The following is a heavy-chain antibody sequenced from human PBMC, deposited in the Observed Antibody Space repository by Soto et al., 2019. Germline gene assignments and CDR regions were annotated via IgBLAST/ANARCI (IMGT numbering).Heavy chain of an antibody. CDR2: ISYDGSNK. CDR1: GFTFSSYG. Sequence: GGSLRLSCAASGFTFSSYGMHWVRQAPGKGLEWVAVISYDGSNKYYADSVKGRFTISRDNSKNTLYLQMNSLRAEDTALYYCAKARYGDRYYFHYWGQGTLVTVSS. V-gene: IGHV3-30*18. CDR3: AKARYGDRYYFHY. D-gene: IGHD4-17*01. J-gene: IGHJ4*02.